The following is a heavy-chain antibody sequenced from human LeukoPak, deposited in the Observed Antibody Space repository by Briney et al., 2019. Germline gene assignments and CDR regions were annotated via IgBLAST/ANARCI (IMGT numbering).Heavy chain of an antibody. D-gene: IGHD3-3*01. Sequence: SETLSLTCTVSGGSISSGDYYWSWIRQPPGKGLEWIGYIYYSGSTYYNPSLKSRVTISVDTSKNQFSLKLSSVTAADTAVYYCARGYDFWSAAGWFDPWGQGTLVTVSS. CDR2: IYYSGST. CDR1: GGSISSGDYY. J-gene: IGHJ5*02. V-gene: IGHV4-30-4*01. CDR3: ARGYDFWSAAGWFDP.